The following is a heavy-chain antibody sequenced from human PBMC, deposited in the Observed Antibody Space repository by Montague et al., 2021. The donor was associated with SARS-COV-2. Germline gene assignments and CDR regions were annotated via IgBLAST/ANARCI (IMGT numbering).Heavy chain of an antibody. CDR3: ARGLQQRSNFDY. V-gene: IGHV3-53*01. J-gene: IGHJ4*02. CDR2: IKAGNT. CDR1: GFSVSDSY. Sequence: LSLSLSASGFSVSDSYMSWVRQAPGKGPEWVSIIKAGNTYYTDSVKGRFTMSRDNSKHTLSLQMNSLRDEDTAVYYCARGLQQRSNFDYWGQGTLVTVSS. D-gene: IGHD6-25*01.